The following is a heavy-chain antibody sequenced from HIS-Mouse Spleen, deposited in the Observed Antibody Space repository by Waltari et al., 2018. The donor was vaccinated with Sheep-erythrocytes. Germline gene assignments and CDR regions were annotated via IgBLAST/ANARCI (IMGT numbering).Heavy chain of an antibody. V-gene: IGHV4-38-2*02. D-gene: IGHD3-3*01. CDR2: IYHSGST. Sequence: QVQLQESGPGLVKPSETLSLTCTVSGYSISSGYYWGWIRQPPGKGLEWIGSIYHSGSTYYNPSLKSRVTISVDTSKNQFSRKLSSVTDADTAVYYCARFGMGAFDYWGQGTLVTVSS. CDR1: GYSISSGYY. J-gene: IGHJ4*02. CDR3: ARFGMGAFDY.